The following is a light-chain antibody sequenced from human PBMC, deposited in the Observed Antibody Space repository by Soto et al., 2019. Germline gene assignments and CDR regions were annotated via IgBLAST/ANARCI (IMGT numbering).Light chain of an antibody. CDR2: GAS. CDR1: QSVSSN. J-gene: IGKJ1*01. Sequence: EIVVTQSPPPPSVSPGEGATPSCRASQSVSSNLAWYQQKPGQAPRLLIYGASTRATGIPARFSGSGSGTEFTLTISSLQSEDFAVYYCQQYNNWWTFGQGTKVDIK. CDR3: QQYNNWWT. V-gene: IGKV3-15*01.